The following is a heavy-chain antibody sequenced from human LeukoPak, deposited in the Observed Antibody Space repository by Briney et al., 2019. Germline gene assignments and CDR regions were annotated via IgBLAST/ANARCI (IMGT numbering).Heavy chain of an antibody. J-gene: IGHJ4*02. CDR3: AKGRTMVGTMVRGVMPSYFDY. CDR1: GGSISSGISY. Sequence: PSETLSLTCTVSGGSISSGISYWTWIRQPAGKGLEWIGRIYTSGSTNYNPSLKSRVTISVDTSKNQFSLKLSSVTAADTAVYYCAKGRTMVGTMVRGVMPSYFDYWGQGTLVTVSS. V-gene: IGHV4-61*02. D-gene: IGHD3-10*01. CDR2: IYTSGST.